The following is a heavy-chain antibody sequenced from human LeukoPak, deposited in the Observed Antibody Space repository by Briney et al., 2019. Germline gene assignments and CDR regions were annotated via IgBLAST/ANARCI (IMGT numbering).Heavy chain of an antibody. CDR3: ARDMDVDGAFDI. Sequence: ASVKVSCKASGYTFTSYGISWVRQAPGQGLEWMGWISAYNGNTNYAQKLQGRVTMTTDTSTSTAYVELRSLRSDDTAVYYCARDMDVDGAFDIWGQGTMVTVSS. CDR1: GYTFTSYG. D-gene: IGHD3-10*01. J-gene: IGHJ3*02. CDR2: ISAYNGNT. V-gene: IGHV1-18*01.